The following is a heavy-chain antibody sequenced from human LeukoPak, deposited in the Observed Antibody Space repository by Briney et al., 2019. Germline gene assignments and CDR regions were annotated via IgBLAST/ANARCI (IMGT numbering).Heavy chain of an antibody. D-gene: IGHD3-22*01. V-gene: IGHV3-48*04. Sequence: GGSLRLSCAASGFTFSSYSMNWVRQAPGKGLEWVSYISSSSSTIYYADSVKGRFTISRDNAKNSLYLQMNSLRAEDTAVYYCARAGVTMIVVDFDYWGQGTLVTVSS. CDR1: GFTFSSYS. J-gene: IGHJ4*02. CDR2: ISSSSSTI. CDR3: ARAGVTMIVVDFDY.